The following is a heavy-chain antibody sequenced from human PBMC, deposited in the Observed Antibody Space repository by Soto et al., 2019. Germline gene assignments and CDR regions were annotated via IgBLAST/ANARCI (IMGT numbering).Heavy chain of an antibody. V-gene: IGHV4-59*01. CDR2: IYYSGST. Sequence: PSETLSLTCSVSGGSINSYYWSWIRQPPGKELEWIGHIYYSGSTNYSPSLNSRMTISIDRSKKQFSLKLNSVTAADTAVYYCARENSGWYYFDYWGLGTLVTVSS. CDR3: ARENSGWYYFDY. D-gene: IGHD6-19*01. CDR1: GGSINSYY. J-gene: IGHJ4*02.